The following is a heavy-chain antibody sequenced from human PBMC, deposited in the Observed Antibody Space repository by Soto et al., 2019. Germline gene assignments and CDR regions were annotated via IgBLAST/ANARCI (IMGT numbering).Heavy chain of an antibody. J-gene: IGHJ3*02. D-gene: IGHD2-15*01. CDR1: GFTFSNAW. CDR2: IKSKTDGGTT. CDR3: TTPLVGYCSGGSCFDAFDI. Sequence: GGSLRLSCAASGFTFSNAWMNWVRQAPGKGLEWVGRIKSKTDGGTTDYAAPVKGRFTISRDDSKNTLYLQMNSLKTEDTAVYYCTTPLVGYCSGGSCFDAFDIWGQGTMVTVSS. V-gene: IGHV3-15*07.